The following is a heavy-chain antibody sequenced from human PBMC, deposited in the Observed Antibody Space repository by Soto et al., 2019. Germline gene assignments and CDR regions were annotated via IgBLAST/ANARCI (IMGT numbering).Heavy chain of an antibody. CDR3: ARVSEPGDYLTINSYYYYYMDV. J-gene: IGHJ6*03. CDR2: IYYSGST. CDR1: GGSISSYY. Sequence: SETLSLTCTVSGGSISSYYWSWIRQPPGKGLEWIGYIYYSGSTNYNPSLKSRVTISVDTSKNQFSLKLSSVTAADTAVYYCARVSEPGDYLTINSYYYYYMDVWGKGTTVTVSS. D-gene: IGHD3-16*01. V-gene: IGHV4-59*01.